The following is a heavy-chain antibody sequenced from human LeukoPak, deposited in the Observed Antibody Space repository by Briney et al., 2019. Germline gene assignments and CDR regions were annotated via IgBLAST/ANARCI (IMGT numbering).Heavy chain of an antibody. CDR1: GGSISSYY. CDR2: IYYSGST. V-gene: IGHV4-59*12. CDR3: ASTIVAGWYFDL. Sequence: PSETLSLTCTVSGGSISSYYWSWIRQPPGKGLEWIGYIYYSGSTYYNPSLKSRVTISVDTSKNQFSLKLSSVTAADTAVYYCASTIVAGWYFDLWGRGTLVTVSS. J-gene: IGHJ2*01. D-gene: IGHD3-22*01.